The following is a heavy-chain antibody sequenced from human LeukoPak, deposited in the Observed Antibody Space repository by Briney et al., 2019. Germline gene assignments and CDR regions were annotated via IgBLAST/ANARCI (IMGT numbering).Heavy chain of an antibody. Sequence: ASVKVSCKASGYTFTSYDINWVRQATGQGLEWMGWMNPNSGNTGYAQKFQGRVTMTRNTSISTDYMELSSLRSEDTAVYYCARRGRTREWLSFYWGQGTLVTVSS. V-gene: IGHV1-8*01. CDR3: ARRGRTREWLSFY. CDR2: MNPNSGNT. J-gene: IGHJ4*02. D-gene: IGHD3-3*01. CDR1: GYTFTSYD.